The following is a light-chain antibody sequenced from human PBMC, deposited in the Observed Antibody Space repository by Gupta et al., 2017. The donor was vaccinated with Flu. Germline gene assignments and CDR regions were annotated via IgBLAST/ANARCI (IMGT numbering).Light chain of an antibody. J-gene: IGKJ1*01. V-gene: IGKV3-15*01. CDR2: GAF. CDR1: QSVSSN. Sequence: PATLSVSPGERVTLSCRASQSVSSNLAWYQQKPGQAPRVLIYGAFTRATGIPARVRGSGSGTEYTLTISSLQAEDFAVYYCQQYNNWPITFGQGTKVEIK. CDR3: QQYNNWPIT.